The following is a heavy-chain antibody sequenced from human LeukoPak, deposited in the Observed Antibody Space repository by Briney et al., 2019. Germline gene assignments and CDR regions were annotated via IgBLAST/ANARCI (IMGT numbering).Heavy chain of an antibody. CDR3: ARDRSVLLWFGEFLSPYYYYYYSMDV. D-gene: IGHD3-10*01. CDR1: GYTFTSYY. CDR2: INPSGGST. J-gene: IGHJ6*02. Sequence: GASVKVSCKASGYTFTSYYMHWVRQAPGQGLEWMGIINPSGGSTSYAQKFQGRVTMTRDTSMSTVYMELSSLRSEDTAVYYCARDRSVLLWFGEFLSPYYYYYYSMDVWGQGTTVTVSS. V-gene: IGHV1-46*01.